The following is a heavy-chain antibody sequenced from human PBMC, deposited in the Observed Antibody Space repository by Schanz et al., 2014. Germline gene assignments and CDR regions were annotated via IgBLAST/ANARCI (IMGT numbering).Heavy chain of an antibody. V-gene: IGHV3-30*06. Sequence: QVQLVESGGGVVQPGRSLRLSCAASGFIFSSYGLHWVRQAPGKGLEWVAAMSYDGSIKYYGDSVKGRFTISRDNSKNTLYLHMNTLRSEDTAVYYCARANYRRKINFDYWGRGTLVTVSS. CDR1: GFIFSSYG. CDR2: MSYDGSIK. CDR3: ARANYRRKINFDY. D-gene: IGHD3-10*01. J-gene: IGHJ4*02.